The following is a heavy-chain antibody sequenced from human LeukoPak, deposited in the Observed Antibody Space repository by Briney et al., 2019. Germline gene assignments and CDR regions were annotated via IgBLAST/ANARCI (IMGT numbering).Heavy chain of an antibody. Sequence: GGSLRLSRAASGFTFSDYYMSWLRQAPGKGLEWVSYISSSGSTIHYPDSVNGRFTISRDNDKNSLYLQMTSLRAEDTAVYYSARAYGDYVGNWGQGTLVTVSS. D-gene: IGHD4-17*01. CDR3: ARAYGDYVGN. V-gene: IGHV3-11*01. CDR2: ISSSGSTI. J-gene: IGHJ1*01. CDR1: GFTFSDYY.